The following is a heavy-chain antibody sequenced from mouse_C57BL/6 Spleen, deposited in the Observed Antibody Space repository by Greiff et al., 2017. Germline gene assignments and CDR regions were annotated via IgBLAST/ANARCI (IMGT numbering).Heavy chain of an antibody. D-gene: IGHD2-3*01. J-gene: IGHJ3*01. CDR1: GFSLTSYG. Sequence: QVQLQQSGPGLVQPSQSLSITCTVSGFSLTSYGVHWVRQSPGKGLEWLGVIWSGGSTDYNAAFISRLSISKDNSKSQVFFKMNSLQADDTAIYYCARDDGNYPWFAYWGQGTLGTVSA. CDR2: IWSGGST. CDR3: ARDDGNYPWFAY. V-gene: IGHV2-2*01.